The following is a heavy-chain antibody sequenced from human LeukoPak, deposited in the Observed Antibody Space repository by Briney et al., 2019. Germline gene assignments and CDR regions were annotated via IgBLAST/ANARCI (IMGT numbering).Heavy chain of an antibody. Sequence: ASVKVSCKTSGYTFTSSDINWMRQATGQGLEWMGCINPNSGNTGYAQKFQGRVTITRNTSIGTAYMELSSLSSEDTAVYYCARVIVVIPGTNVWFDPWGQGTLVTVSS. D-gene: IGHD2-2*01. J-gene: IGHJ5*02. CDR2: INPNSGNT. CDR1: GYTFTSSD. V-gene: IGHV1-8*03. CDR3: ARVIVVIPGTNVWFDP.